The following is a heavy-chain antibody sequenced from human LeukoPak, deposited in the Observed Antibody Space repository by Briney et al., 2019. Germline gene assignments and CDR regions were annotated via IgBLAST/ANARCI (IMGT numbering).Heavy chain of an antibody. Sequence: PGGSLRLSCAASGFTFSSYGMHWVRQAPGKGLEWVAVISYDGSNKYYADSVKGRFTISRDNSKNTLYLQMNSLRAEDTAVYYCARDSSGTFGYSSSWYFDYWGQGTLVTVSS. J-gene: IGHJ4*02. CDR3: ARDSSGTFGYSSSWYFDY. CDR1: GFTFSSYG. D-gene: IGHD6-13*01. CDR2: ISYDGSNK. V-gene: IGHV3-30*03.